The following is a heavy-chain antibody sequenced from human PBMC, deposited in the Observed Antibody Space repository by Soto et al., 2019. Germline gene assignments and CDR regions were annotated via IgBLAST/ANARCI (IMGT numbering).Heavy chain of an antibody. CDR1: GGSISSGGYY. V-gene: IGHV4-31*03. Sequence: QVQLQESGPGLVKPSQTLSLTCTVSGGSISSGGYYWSWIRQHPGKGLAWIGYIYYSVSTYYNPFLKSRVTITVDTSKNQFALRLSSVTAADTAVYYCARDRGSGSYLAFDIWGQGTMVTVSS. CDR3: ARDRGSGSYLAFDI. CDR2: IYYSVST. D-gene: IGHD3-10*01. J-gene: IGHJ3*02.